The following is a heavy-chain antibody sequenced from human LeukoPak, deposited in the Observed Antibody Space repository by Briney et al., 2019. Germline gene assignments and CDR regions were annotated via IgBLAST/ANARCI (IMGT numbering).Heavy chain of an antibody. V-gene: IGHV3-7*03. CDR2: INSDGSEG. CDR1: GFPFSGFW. CDR3: ARSSYSSSSSV. Sequence: GSLSLSCAVSGFPFSGFWMSGSRQAPGKGVEWVASINSDGSEGYYADVVKGRFTISRDNAKNSLYLQINSLRAEDTAVYYCARSSYSSSSSVWGQGTMVTVSS. J-gene: IGHJ3*01. D-gene: IGHD6-6*01.